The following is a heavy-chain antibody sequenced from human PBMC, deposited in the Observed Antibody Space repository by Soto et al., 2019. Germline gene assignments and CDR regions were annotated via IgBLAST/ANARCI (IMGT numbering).Heavy chain of an antibody. Sequence: PGVSLKISCKGSGYSFTSYWISWVRQMPGKGLEWMGRIDPSDSYTNYSPSFQGHVTISADKSISTAYLQWSSLKASDTAMYYCARHGITGYYYYGMDVWGQGTTVTVSS. CDR3: ARHGITGYYYYGMDV. CDR1: GYSFTSYW. CDR2: IDPSDSYT. J-gene: IGHJ6*02. V-gene: IGHV5-10-1*01. D-gene: IGHD1-20*01.